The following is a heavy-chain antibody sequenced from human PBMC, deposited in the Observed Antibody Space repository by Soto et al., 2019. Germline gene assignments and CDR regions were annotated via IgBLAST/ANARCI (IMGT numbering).Heavy chain of an antibody. CDR1: GGSISSYY. D-gene: IGHD6-6*01. Sequence: QVQLQESGPGLVKPSETLSLTCTVSGGSISSYYWSWIRQPPGKGLEWIGYIYYRGSTDYKPSLKGQVTISVDPSNNQFSLKLSSVTAADTAVYYCARHYSAYSSSDWFDPWGQGTLVTVSS. J-gene: IGHJ5*02. CDR3: ARHYSAYSSSDWFDP. CDR2: IYYRGST. V-gene: IGHV4-59*08.